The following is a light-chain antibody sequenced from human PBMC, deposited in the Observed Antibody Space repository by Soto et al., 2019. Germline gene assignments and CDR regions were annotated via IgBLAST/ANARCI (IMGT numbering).Light chain of an antibody. CDR2: DAS. CDR1: QSVSSY. CDR3: QQES. J-gene: IGKJ4*01. V-gene: IGKV3-11*01. Sequence: EIVLTQSPATLSLSPGERATLSCMASQSVSSYLAWYQQKPGQAPRRLIYDASNRATGIPARFSGSGSGTDFTLTIGRLEPKDFAVYCCQQESFGGGTKVDIK.